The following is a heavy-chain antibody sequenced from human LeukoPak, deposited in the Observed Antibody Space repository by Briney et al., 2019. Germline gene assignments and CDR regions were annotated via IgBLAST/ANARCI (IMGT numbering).Heavy chain of an antibody. CDR1: GGSFSGYY. V-gene: IGHV4-34*01. Sequence: SETLSLTCAVYGGSFSGYYWSWIRQPPGKGLEWIGEINHSGSANYNPSLKSRVTISVDTSKNQFSLKLSSVTAADTAVYYCARGKRGKGLKTYYYDSSGYWPIDYWGQGTLVTVSS. CDR3: ARGKRGKGLKTYYYDSSGYWPIDY. CDR2: INHSGSA. J-gene: IGHJ4*02. D-gene: IGHD3-22*01.